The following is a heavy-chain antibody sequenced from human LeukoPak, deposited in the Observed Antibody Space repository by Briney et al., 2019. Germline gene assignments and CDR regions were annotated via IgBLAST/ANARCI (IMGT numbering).Heavy chain of an antibody. Sequence: ASVKVSCKASGYTFTSYDINWVRQATGQGLEWMGWMNPNSGNTGYAQKFQGRVTITRNTSISTAYMELSSLRSEDTAVYYCARGMGSYYYYYMDVWGKGTTVTVSS. CDR2: MNPNSGNT. D-gene: IGHD3-10*01. J-gene: IGHJ6*03. V-gene: IGHV1-8*03. CDR1: GYTFTSYD. CDR3: ARGMGSYYYYYMDV.